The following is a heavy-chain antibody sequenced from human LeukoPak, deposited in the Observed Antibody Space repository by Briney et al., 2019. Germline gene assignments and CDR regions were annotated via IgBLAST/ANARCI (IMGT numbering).Heavy chain of an antibody. V-gene: IGHV4-4*07. J-gene: IGHJ6*03. CDR1: GGSISSYY. CDR2: IYTSGST. D-gene: IGHD6-6*01. CDR3: ARDQQLVRYYYYMDV. Sequence: SETLSLTCTVSGGSISSYYWSWIRQPAGKGLEWIGRIYTSGSTNYNPSLKSRVTMSVDTSKNQFSLKLSSVTAADTAVYYCARDQQLVRYYYYMDVWGKGTTVTVSS.